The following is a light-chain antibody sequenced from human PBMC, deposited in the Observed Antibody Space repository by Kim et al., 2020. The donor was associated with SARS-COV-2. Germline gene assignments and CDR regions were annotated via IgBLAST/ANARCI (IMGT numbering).Light chain of an antibody. V-gene: IGLV1-44*01. CDR2: NDN. Sequence: ELTQPPSASGTPGQTVTISCSGRRSNVGNNPVTWFQQVPGTAPKLLMSNDNQRPSGVPDRFSASKSGTSASLAISGLQSEDEAVYYCGSWDDSLSGRVFGGGTQLTVL. J-gene: IGLJ3*02. CDR1: RSNVGNNP. CDR3: GSWDDSLSGRV.